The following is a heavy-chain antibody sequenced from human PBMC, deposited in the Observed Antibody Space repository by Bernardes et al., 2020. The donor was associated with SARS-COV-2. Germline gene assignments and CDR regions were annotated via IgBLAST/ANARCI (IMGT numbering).Heavy chain of an antibody. D-gene: IGHD3-22*01. CDR3: ASGFGDSSGNPLDEDY. J-gene: IGHJ4*02. CDR1: GYIFTTYG. CDR2: ISAYSGNT. V-gene: IGHV1-18*01. Sequence: ASVKVSCKASGYIFTTYGINWVRQAPGQGLEWMGWISAYSGNTNYAQNLQGRVTMTRDTSTSTAYMELRSLRSDDTAVYYCASGFGDSSGNPLDEDYWGQGTLVTVSS.